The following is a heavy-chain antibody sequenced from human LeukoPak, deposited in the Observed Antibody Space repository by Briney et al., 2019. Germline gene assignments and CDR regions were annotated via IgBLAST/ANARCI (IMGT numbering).Heavy chain of an antibody. D-gene: IGHD6-13*01. CDR3: AKKTPGTYPFDS. Sequence: GGSLRLSCAASGFTFSTSALNWVRQAPGKGLEWVSACGTDGDTYYADSVKGRFTISRDNSRHTLYLQMTGLGAEDTAVYYCAKKTPGTYPFDSWGQGTLVSVSP. V-gene: IGHV3-23*01. J-gene: IGHJ4*02. CDR1: GFTFSTSA. CDR2: CGTDGDT.